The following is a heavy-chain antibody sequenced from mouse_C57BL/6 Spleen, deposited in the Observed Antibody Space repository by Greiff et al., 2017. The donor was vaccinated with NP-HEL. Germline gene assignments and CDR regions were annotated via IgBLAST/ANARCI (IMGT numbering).Heavy chain of an antibody. Sequence: VKLVESGPGLVQPSQSLSITCIVSGFSLTSYGVHWVRQSPGKGLEWLGLIWSGGSTDYNVAFISRLSISKDNSKSQVFFKMNSLQADDTAIYYCARKDDYDEGGMDYWGQGTSVTVSS. CDR3: ARKDDYDEGGMDY. D-gene: IGHD2-4*01. CDR1: GFSLTSYG. V-gene: IGHV2-2*01. J-gene: IGHJ4*01. CDR2: IWSGGST.